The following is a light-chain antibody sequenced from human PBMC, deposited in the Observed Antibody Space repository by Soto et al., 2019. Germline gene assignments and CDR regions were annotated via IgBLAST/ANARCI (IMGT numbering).Light chain of an antibody. CDR1: QTIRNY. CDR3: QQSYSNPR. J-gene: IGKJ4*01. Sequence: DIQMTQSPSPLSASVGDRVTITCRASQTIRNYLNWYQQKPGEAPKLLIYAASRLQSGVPSRFSGSGYGTDFTLTINTLQPEDIATYYCQQSYSNPRFGGGTKVDIX. V-gene: IGKV1-39*01. CDR2: AAS.